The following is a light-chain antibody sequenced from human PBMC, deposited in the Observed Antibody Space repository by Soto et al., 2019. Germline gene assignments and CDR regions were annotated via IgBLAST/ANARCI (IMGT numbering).Light chain of an antibody. Sequence: EIVLTQSPGTLSLSRGERATLSCRASQSVSSSYLAWYQQKPGQAPRLLIYGASSRATGIPDRFSGSGSGTDFTLTISRLEPEDFAVYYFQLFFWTFGQGTNVAIK. V-gene: IGKV3-20*01. CDR3: QLFFWT. CDR1: QSVSSSY. J-gene: IGKJ1*01. CDR2: GAS.